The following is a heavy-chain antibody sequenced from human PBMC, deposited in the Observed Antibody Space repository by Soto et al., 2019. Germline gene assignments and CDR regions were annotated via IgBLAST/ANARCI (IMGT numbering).Heavy chain of an antibody. CDR3: SRGRPSCSGRSCYSPPDYYYYMDV. Sequence: QVQLQESGPGLVKPSETLSLTCTVSGVSISSSYWSWIRQPPGKGLEWIGYIYNSGSTNYNPSLKSRVTISVETSTNQVALRRSCVTAAAAAVYYCSRGRPSCSGRSCYSPPDYYYYMDVWGKGTTVTVS. CDR2: IYNSGST. V-gene: IGHV4-59*01. J-gene: IGHJ6*03. CDR1: GVSISSSY. D-gene: IGHD2-15*01.